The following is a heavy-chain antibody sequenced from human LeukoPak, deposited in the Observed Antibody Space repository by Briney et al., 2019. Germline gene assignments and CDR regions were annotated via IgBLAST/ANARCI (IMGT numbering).Heavy chain of an antibody. CDR2: MNPNSGNT. V-gene: IGHV1-8*03. CDR1: GYTFTSYY. Sequence: ASVKVSCKASGYTFTSYYMHWVRQATGQGLEWMGWMNPNSGNTGHAQKFQGRVTITRNTSISTAYMELSSLRSEDTAVYYCARTWSGMDVWGKGTTVTVSS. J-gene: IGHJ6*04. CDR3: ARTWSGMDV. D-gene: IGHD2-8*01.